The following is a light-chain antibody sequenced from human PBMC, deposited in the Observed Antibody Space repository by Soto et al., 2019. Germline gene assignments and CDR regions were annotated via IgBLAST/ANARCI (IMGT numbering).Light chain of an antibody. J-gene: IGLJ3*02. CDR2: EVS. Sequence: QSALTQPASVSGSPGQSITISCTGTSSDVGGYNYVSWYQQHPGKAPKLMIYEVSNRPSGVSNRFSGSKSGDTASLTISGLQAEDEADYYCSSYTSNNTRVFGGGTKLTV. V-gene: IGLV2-14*01. CDR1: SSDVGGYNY. CDR3: SSYTSNNTRV.